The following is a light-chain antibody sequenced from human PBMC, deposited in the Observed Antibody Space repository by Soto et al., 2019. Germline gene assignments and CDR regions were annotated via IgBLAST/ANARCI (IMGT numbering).Light chain of an antibody. Sequence: EIMLTQSPATLYLSPGERATLACRASQSVSSYLAWYQQLPGQAPRVVIYDAANRAAGTPARFSGSGSGTDFTLSISRLEREDFAVSYGHQRSNWPRTFGQRSKRELK. J-gene: IGKJ2*01. V-gene: IGKV3-11*01. CDR2: DAA. CDR1: QSVSSY. CDR3: HQRSNWPRT.